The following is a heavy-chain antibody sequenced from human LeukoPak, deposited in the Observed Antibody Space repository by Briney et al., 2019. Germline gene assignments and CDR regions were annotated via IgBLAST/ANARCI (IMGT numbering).Heavy chain of an antibody. CDR2: ICGSGACT. CDR3: AKDLLRSSNGMDV. D-gene: IGHD2-2*01. Sequence: PGGSLRLSCAASGFTFSSYAMTWVRQAPGKGLEWVSGICGSGACTYYADSVKGRFTISRDNAKNSLYLQMNSLRAEDTALYYCAKDLLRSSNGMDVWGQGTTVTVSS. V-gene: IGHV3-23*01. J-gene: IGHJ6*02. CDR1: GFTFSSYA.